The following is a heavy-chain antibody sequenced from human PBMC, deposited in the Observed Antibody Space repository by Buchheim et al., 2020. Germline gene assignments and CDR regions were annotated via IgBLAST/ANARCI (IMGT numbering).Heavy chain of an antibody. CDR2: IRSKAYGGTT. CDR3: TRVGGSCYSLRCYYYYGMDV. CDR1: GFTFGDYA. V-gene: IGHV3-49*04. Sequence: EVQLVESGGGLVQPGRSLRLSCTASGFTFGDYAMSWVRQAPGKGLEWVGFIRSKAYGGTTEYAASVKGRFTISRDDSKSIAYLQMNSLKTEDTAVYYCTRVGGSCYSLRCYYYYGMDVWGQGTT. J-gene: IGHJ6*02. D-gene: IGHD2-15*01.